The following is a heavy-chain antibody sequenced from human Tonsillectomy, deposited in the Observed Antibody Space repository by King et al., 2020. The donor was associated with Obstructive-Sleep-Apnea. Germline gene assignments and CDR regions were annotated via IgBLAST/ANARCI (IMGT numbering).Heavy chain of an antibody. V-gene: IGHV3-30*04. D-gene: IGHD3-10*01. CDR1: GFTFSSYA. CDR2: ISYDGRNK. Sequence: VQLVESGGGVVQPGRSLRLSCAASGFTFSSYAMHWVRPASGKGLEWVAVISYDGRNKYYADSVKGRFTISSHNSKNTLYLQMNSMRAEATAVYYCARTDSGSYYSQYYFDYWGQGTLVTVSS. CDR3: ARTDSGSYYSQYYFDY. J-gene: IGHJ4*02.